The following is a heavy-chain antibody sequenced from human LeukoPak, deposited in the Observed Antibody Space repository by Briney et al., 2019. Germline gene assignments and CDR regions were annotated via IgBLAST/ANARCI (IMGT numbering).Heavy chain of an antibody. D-gene: IGHD2-15*01. CDR1: GGSFSGYY. V-gene: IGHV4-34*01. J-gene: IGHJ4*02. Sequence: PSETLSLTCAVYGGSFSGYYWSWIRQPPGKGLEWIGEINHSGSTNYNPPLKSRVTISVDTSKNQFTLKLSSVTAADTAVYYCASWCSGGRCYPKDYWGQGALVTVSS. CDR2: INHSGST. CDR3: ASWCSGGRCYPKDY.